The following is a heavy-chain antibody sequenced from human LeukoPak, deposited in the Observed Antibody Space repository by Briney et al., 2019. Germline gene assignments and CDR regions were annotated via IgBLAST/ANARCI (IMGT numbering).Heavy chain of an antibody. CDR1: GFTFSSYA. Sequence: GGSLRLSCAASGFTFSSYAMSWVRQAPGKGLEWVSAISGSGFTYYADSVKSRFTISRDNSKNTLYLQMNSLRAGDTAVYYCARGLYSSSPWGQGTLVTVSS. J-gene: IGHJ4*02. CDR3: ARGLYSSSP. CDR2: ISGSGFT. V-gene: IGHV3-23*01. D-gene: IGHD6-6*01.